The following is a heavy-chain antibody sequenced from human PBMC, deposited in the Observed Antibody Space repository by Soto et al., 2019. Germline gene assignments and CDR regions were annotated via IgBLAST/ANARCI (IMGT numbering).Heavy chain of an antibody. CDR1: GFTFSSYG. D-gene: IGHD3-3*01. J-gene: IGHJ6*02. V-gene: IGHV3-33*01. CDR2: IWYDGSNK. Sequence: QVQLVEAGGGVVQPGRSLRLSCAASGFTFSSYGMHWVRQAPGKGLEWVADIWYDGSNKYYADSVKGRFTISRDNSKNTLYLQMNSLKAEDTAVYYCARGDYDFWSGYRYYYGMDVWGQGTTVTVSS. CDR3: ARGDYDFWSGYRYYYGMDV.